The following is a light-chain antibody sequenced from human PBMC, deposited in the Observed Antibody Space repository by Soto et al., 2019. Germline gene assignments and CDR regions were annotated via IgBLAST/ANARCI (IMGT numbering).Light chain of an antibody. J-gene: IGKJ4*01. CDR2: GAS. CDR3: EKYGSFPPT. V-gene: IGKV3-20*01. Sequence: EIVLTQFPGALSLSPGERVTLSCRASQTVSNTYLAWYQQKSGQAPKFLIYGASNRATGIPDRFSGSGSGTDFSVNISRLEPEGFAVYYCEKYGSFPPTFGGGTKVEIK. CDR1: QTVSNTY.